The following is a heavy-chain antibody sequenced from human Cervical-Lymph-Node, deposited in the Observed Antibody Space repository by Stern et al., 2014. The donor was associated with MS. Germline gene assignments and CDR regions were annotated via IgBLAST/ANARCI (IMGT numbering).Heavy chain of an antibody. CDR2: ISYDESKK. CDR1: GFTFSSYG. V-gene: IGHV3-30*18. Sequence: VQLVESGGGVVQPGGSLRLSCVASGFTFSSYGMHWVRQAPGKGLEWVAGISYDESKKYYADSVQGRVTISRDKSKSTLYLQMNALRAEDTALYYCAKDTVDGTSYYYNGMDVWGQGTTVIVSS. D-gene: IGHD6-19*01. CDR3: AKDTVDGTSYYYNGMDV. J-gene: IGHJ6*02.